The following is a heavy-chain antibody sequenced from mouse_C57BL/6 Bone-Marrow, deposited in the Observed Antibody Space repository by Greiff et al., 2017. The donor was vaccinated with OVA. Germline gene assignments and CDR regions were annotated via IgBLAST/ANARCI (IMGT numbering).Heavy chain of an antibody. Sequence: VQLQQSGPELVKPGASVKISCKASGYAFSSSWMNWVKQRPGKGLEWIGRIYPGDGDTNYNGKFKGKATLTADTSSSTAYMQLSCLTSEDSAIYDDAGHEYGYCASYFDYWGQGTTLTVSS. CDR1: GYAFSSSW. CDR2: IYPGDGDT. V-gene: IGHV1-82*01. CDR3: AGHEYGYCASYFDY. D-gene: IGHD2-10*02. J-gene: IGHJ2*01.